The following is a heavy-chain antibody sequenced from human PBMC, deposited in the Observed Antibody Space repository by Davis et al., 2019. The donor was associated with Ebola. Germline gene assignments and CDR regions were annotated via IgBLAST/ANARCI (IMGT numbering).Heavy chain of an antibody. CDR1: GYTFTGYG. V-gene: IGHV1-18*01. J-gene: IGHJ4*02. Sequence: AASVKVSCKASGYTFTGYGISWVRQAPGQGLEWMGWISAYNGNTNYAQKLQGRVTMTTDTSTSTAYMELRSLRSDDTAVYYCARDSFRLTTVVTPGGDYWGQGTLVTVSS. CDR2: ISAYNGNT. D-gene: IGHD4-23*01. CDR3: ARDSFRLTTVVTPGGDY.